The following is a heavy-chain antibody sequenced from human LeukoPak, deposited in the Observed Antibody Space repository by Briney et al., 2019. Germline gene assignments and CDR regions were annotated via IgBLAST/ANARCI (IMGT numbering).Heavy chain of an antibody. Sequence: ASVKVSCKASGYTFTSYYMHWVRQAPGQGLEWMGIINPSGGSTSYAQKFQGGVTMARDTSTSTVYMELSSLRSEDTAVYYCARDSETQLYYYDSSGYCDYWGQGTLVTVSS. CDR2: INPSGGST. V-gene: IGHV1-46*01. CDR3: ARDSETQLYYYDSSGYCDY. D-gene: IGHD3-22*01. J-gene: IGHJ4*02. CDR1: GYTFTSYY.